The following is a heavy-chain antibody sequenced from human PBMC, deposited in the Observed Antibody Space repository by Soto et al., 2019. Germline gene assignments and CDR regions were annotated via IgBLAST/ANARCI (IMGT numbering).Heavy chain of an antibody. V-gene: IGHV3-23*01. J-gene: IGHJ6*03. D-gene: IGHD2-2*01. CDR1: GFTFSDYA. CDR2: ISSGGHST. CDR3: AKTISTTNCPSWGCYMDV. Sequence: EVQLLESGGGLVQPGGSLRLSCAVSGFTFSDYAMSWVRQAPGKGLEWVSAISSGGHSTDYADSVKGRFTISRDNSKNTLYLQMNSLRAEDTALYYCAKTISTTNCPSWGCYMDVWGKGTTVTVSS.